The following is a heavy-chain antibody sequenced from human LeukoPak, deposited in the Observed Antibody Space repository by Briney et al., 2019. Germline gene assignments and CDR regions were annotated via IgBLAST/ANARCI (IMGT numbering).Heavy chain of an antibody. CDR2: INFDGSIK. CDR3: ARWGGTRKYYFDY. V-gene: IGHV3-33*08. J-gene: IGHJ4*02. Sequence: PGGSLRLSCAASGFSLSNYGLHWVRQGPGKGLEWVAVINFDGSIKYYADSVKGRFTISKDSSKNTLYLQMNSLRADDTAMYYCARWGGTRKYYFDYPGQGTLATVSS. CDR1: GFSLSNYG. D-gene: IGHD3-16*01.